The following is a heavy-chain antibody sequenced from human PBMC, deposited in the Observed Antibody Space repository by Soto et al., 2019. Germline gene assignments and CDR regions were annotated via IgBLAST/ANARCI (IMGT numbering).Heavy chain of an antibody. Sequence: GXSVKGYCQASGGTFSSYAISWVRQAPGQGLEWMGGIIPIFGTANYAQKFQGRVTITVDESTRTAYMELSSLRSEDTAVYYCARRSGYNDYWGQGTLVTVSS. J-gene: IGHJ4*02. V-gene: IGHV1-69*01. CDR3: ARRSGYNDY. CDR2: IIPIFGTA. D-gene: IGHD5-12*01. CDR1: GGTFSSYA.